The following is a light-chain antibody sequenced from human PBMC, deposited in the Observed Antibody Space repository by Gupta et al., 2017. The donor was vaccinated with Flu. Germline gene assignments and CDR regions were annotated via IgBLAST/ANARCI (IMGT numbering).Light chain of an antibody. CDR3: QAWDRNTAV. J-gene: IGLJ3*02. V-gene: IGLV3-1*01. Sequence: SYALTTPPSVSVSPGQPARITCSGETLSQNYAYWYQQKPSQSPILIIFEDNRRPSGIPDLFSCPNAGNTATLTISESQPLDEADYCCQAWDRNTAVFGGGTKLTV. CDR1: TLSQNY. CDR2: EDN.